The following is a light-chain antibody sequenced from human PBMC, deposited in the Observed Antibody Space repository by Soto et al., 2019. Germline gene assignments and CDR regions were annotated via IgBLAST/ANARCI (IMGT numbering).Light chain of an antibody. CDR3: QQYGSSPQT. V-gene: IGKV3-20*01. CDR1: QSVSSSY. Sequence: EIVLTQSPGTLSLSPGERATLSCRASQSVSSSYLAWYQQKHGQAPRLLIYGASSRATGIPDRFSGSGSGTDFTLTISRLEPEDFAVYYCQQYGSSPQTFAQGTKVEIK. J-gene: IGKJ1*01. CDR2: GAS.